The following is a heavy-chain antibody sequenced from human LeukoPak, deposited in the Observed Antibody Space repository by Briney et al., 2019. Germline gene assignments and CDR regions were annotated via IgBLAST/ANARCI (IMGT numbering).Heavy chain of an antibody. CDR1: GGYIRNYY. CDR2: VYYNGTS. J-gene: IGHJ4*02. V-gene: IGHV4-59*08. D-gene: IGHD6-13*01. Sequence: SETLSLTCSVSGGYIRNYYWSWIRQSPGKGLEWIGYVYYNGTSTYNPSLKSRVTISVDTSNNQFSLKLNSVTAADTAVYYCARNRRGVAAPGALDYWGQGNLVAVSS. CDR3: ARNRRGVAAPGALDY.